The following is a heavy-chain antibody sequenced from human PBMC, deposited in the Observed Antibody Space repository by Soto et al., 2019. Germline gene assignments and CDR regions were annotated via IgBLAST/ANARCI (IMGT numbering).Heavy chain of an antibody. CDR1: GFTFSSYG. V-gene: IGHV3-33*08. J-gene: IGHJ4*02. CDR3: ARDQGSGVATTYYFDY. CDR2: IWYDGSNK. D-gene: IGHD5-12*01. Sequence: GGSLRLSCAASGFTFSSYGMHWVRQAPGKGLEWVAVIWYDGSNKYYADSVKGRFTISRDNSKNTLYLQMNSLRAEDTAVYYCARDQGSGVATTYYFDYWGQGTLVTVSS.